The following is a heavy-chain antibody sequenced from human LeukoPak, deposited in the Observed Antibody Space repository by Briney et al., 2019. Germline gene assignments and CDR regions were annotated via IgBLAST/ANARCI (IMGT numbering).Heavy chain of an antibody. CDR2: ISSDGSSS. J-gene: IGHJ4*02. CDR1: GFTFSSSW. D-gene: IGHD5-18*01. V-gene: IGHV3-74*01. Sequence: GGSLRLSCEASGFTFSSSWMHWVRQAPGKGLVWVSRISSDGSSSSYADSVKGRFTISRDNAKNTLSLQMNSLRAEDTAVYYXARSSGYGYDYWGQGTLVTVSS. CDR3: ARSSGYGYDY.